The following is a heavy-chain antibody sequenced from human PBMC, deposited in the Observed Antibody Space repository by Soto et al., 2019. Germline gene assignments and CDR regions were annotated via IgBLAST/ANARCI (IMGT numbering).Heavy chain of an antibody. D-gene: IGHD3-3*01. CDR2: ISSSSSTI. V-gene: IGHV3-48*02. CDR3: ARGPSLEWLFFDD. CDR1: GFTFSSDS. J-gene: IGHJ4*02. Sequence: GGSLRLSCAASGFTFSSDSMNWVRQAPGKGLEWVSYISSSSSTIYYADSVKGRFTISRDNAKNSLYLQMNSLRDEDTAVYYCARGPSLEWLFFDDWGQGTLVTVSS.